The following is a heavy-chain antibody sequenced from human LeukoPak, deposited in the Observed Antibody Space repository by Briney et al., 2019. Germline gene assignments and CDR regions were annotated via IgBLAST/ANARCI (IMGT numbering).Heavy chain of an antibody. CDR1: GFTFSGYA. V-gene: IGHV3-23*01. Sequence: GGSLRLSCAASGFTFSGYAMSWVRQAPEKGLEWVSVISGSGISTYNADSVKGRFTISRDNSKNTLYLQMNSLRAEDTAVYYCAKADYYDSNTYRAQFIQHWGQGTLVTVSS. D-gene: IGHD3-22*01. CDR2: ISGSGIST. CDR3: AKADYYDSNTYRAQFIQH. J-gene: IGHJ1*01.